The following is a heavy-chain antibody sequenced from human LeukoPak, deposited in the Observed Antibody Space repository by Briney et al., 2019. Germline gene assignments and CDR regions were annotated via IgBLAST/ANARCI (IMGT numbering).Heavy chain of an antibody. Sequence: SETLSLTCAVYGGSFSGYYWSWTRQPPGKGLEWIGEINHSGSTNYNPSLKSRVTISVDTSKNQFSLKLSSVTAADTAVYYCARGAGASAYYYDSSGYYYVLFDYWGQGTLVTVSS. CDR3: ARGAGASAYYYDSSGYYYVLFDY. CDR2: INHSGST. CDR1: GGSFSGYY. J-gene: IGHJ4*02. D-gene: IGHD3-22*01. V-gene: IGHV4-34*01.